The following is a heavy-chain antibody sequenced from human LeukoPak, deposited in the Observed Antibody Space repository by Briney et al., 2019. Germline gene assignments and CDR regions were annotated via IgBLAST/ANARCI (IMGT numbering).Heavy chain of an antibody. CDR2: IYYTGIT. CDR3: ATGRRIQLWLRAPAFDI. Sequence: PSETLSLTCAVSGGSISIYYWLWVRQPPAKGLVGSGYIYYTGITNYSPSLKSRVTISADTSKNQFSLKLSSVTAADTAVYYCATGRRIQLWLRAPAFDIWGQGTMVTVSS. J-gene: IGHJ3*02. V-gene: IGHV4-59*13. CDR1: GGSISIYY. D-gene: IGHD5-18*01.